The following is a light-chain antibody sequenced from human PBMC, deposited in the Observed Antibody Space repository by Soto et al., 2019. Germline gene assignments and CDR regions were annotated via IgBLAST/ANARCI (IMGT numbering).Light chain of an antibody. CDR2: GAS. V-gene: IGKV3-20*01. CDR1: QSVSSIY. Sequence: EIVLTLSPGPLSLSPGDRATLSCRVSQSVSSIYVAWYKQTPGQAPRVXSYGASTRATGIPDRFSGSGSGTDFTLTISRLEPEDFAVYFCQHYGSSLITFGQGTRLEIK. CDR3: QHYGSSLIT. J-gene: IGKJ5*01.